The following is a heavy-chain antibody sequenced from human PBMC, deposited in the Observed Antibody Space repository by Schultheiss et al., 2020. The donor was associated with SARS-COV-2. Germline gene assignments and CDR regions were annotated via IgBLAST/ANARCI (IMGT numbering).Heavy chain of an antibody. V-gene: IGHV4-61*10. Sequence: SETLSLTCAVSGYSISSGYYWSWIRQPAGKGLEWIGYIYYSGSTNYNPSLKSRVTISVDTSKNQFSLKLSSVTAADTAVYYCARVSDAFDIWGQGTMVTVSS. J-gene: IGHJ3*02. CDR1: GYSISSGYY. CDR3: ARVSDAFDI. CDR2: IYYSGST.